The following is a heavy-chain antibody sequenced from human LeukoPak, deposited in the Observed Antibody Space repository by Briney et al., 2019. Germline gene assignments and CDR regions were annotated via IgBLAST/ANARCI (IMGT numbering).Heavy chain of an antibody. CDR3: ARSGYYYDSSDLIDY. V-gene: IGHV3-74*01. CDR2: INSDGSST. D-gene: IGHD3-22*01. J-gene: IGHJ4*02. CDR1: GFTFSSCW. Sequence: GGSLRLSCAASGFTFSSCWMHWVRQAPGKGLVWVSRINSDGSSTSYADSVKGRFTVSRDNAKNTLYLQMNSLRAEDTAVYYCARSGYYYDSSDLIDYWGQGTLVTVSS.